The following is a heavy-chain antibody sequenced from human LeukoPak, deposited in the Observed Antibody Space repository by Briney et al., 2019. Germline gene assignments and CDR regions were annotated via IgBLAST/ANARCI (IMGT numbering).Heavy chain of an antibody. D-gene: IGHD2-2*01. CDR1: RGTFSNYA. J-gene: IGHJ5*02. V-gene: IGHV1-69*13. CDR3: ARDVRHRYCSGNNCYRGWFDP. CDR2: IIPIFGTA. Sequence: SVKVSCKASRGTFSNYAISWVRQAPGQGLEWMGGIIPIFGTANYAQKFQGRVTITADESTSTAYMELSSLRSEDTAVYYCARDVRHRYCSGNNCYRGWFDPWGQGTLVTVSS.